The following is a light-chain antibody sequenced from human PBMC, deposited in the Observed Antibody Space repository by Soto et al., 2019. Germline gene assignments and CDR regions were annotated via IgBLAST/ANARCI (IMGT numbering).Light chain of an antibody. V-gene: IGKV3-20*01. Sequence: ELVLTQSPGTLSLSPGERATLSCRASQSVSSSSLAWYQQKPGQAPRPLIYGASRRAIGIPDRFSGSGSGTDFTLTISRLEPEDFAVYYCQQYGSSPWTFGQGTNVEIK. CDR1: QSVSSSS. J-gene: IGKJ1*01. CDR3: QQYGSSPWT. CDR2: GAS.